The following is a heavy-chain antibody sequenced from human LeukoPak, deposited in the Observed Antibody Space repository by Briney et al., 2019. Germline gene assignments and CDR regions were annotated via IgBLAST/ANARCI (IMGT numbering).Heavy chain of an antibody. CDR2: INPNSGGT. CDR3: ARDLYYASGGFHYYYYGLDV. J-gene: IGHJ6*02. D-gene: IGHD3-10*01. CDR1: GYTFTGYY. V-gene: IGHV1-2*02. Sequence: ASVKVSCKASGYTFTGYYMHWVRQAPGQGLEWMGWINPNSGGTNYAQKFQGRVTMTRDTSIGTAYLEISRLKSDDTAVYYCARDLYYASGGFHYYYYGLDVWGQGTLVTVSS.